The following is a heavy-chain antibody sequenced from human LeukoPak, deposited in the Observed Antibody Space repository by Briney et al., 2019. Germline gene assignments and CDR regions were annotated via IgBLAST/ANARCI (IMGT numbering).Heavy chain of an antibody. Sequence: GGSLRLSCAASGFTFSSYAMSWVRQAPGKGLEWVSAISGSGGSTYYADSVKGRFTISRDNSKNTLYLQMNSLRAEDTAVYYCAKDPYGSSWYGWFDPWGQGTLVTVSS. CDR1: GFTFSSYA. CDR2: ISGSGGST. D-gene: IGHD6-13*01. CDR3: AKDPYGSSWYGWFDP. J-gene: IGHJ5*02. V-gene: IGHV3-23*01.